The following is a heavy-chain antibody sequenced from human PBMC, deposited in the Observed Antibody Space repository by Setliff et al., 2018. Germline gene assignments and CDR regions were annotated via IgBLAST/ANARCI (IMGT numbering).Heavy chain of an antibody. V-gene: IGHV1-69*10. CDR2: INA. CDR1: GGTFGTYE. Sequence: SVKVSCKASGGTFGTYEIHWLRQAPGQGPEWMGGINAYAQKFQGRVTMTIDTLTSTAYMQLTSLGSEDTAVYYCVREGVDSRSSTDYRYYMDVWGKGTTVTVSS. CDR3: VREGVDSRSSTDYRYYMDV. J-gene: IGHJ6*03. D-gene: IGHD3-22*01.